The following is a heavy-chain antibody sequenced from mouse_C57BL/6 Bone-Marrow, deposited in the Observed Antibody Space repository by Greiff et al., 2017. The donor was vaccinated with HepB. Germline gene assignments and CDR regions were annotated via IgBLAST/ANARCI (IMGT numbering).Heavy chain of an antibody. V-gene: IGHV1-81*01. D-gene: IGHD3-2*02. J-gene: IGHJ2*01. CDR3: ARPHSSGYGDY. CDR2: IYPRSGNT. CDR1: GYTFTSYG. Sequence: QVQLKQSGAELARPGASVKLSCKASGYTFTSYGISWVKQRTGQGLEWIGEIYPRSGNTYYNEKFKGKATLTADKSSSTAYMELRSLTSEDSAVYVCARPHSSGYGDYWGQGTTLTVSS.